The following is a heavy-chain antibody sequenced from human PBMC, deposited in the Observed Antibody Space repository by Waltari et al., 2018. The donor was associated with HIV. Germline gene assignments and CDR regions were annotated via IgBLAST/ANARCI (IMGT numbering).Heavy chain of an antibody. J-gene: IGHJ6*02. CDR2: IYSGGST. Sequence: EVQLVESGGGLVQPGGSLRLSGAASGFSVSSNHLSWVRQAPGKGLEWVSVIYSGGSTYYADSVKGRFTISRDNSKNTLYLQMNSLRAEDTAVYYCASIAYCGGDCYPRGMDVWGQGTTVTVSS. D-gene: IGHD2-21*02. CDR1: GFSVSSNH. V-gene: IGHV3-66*01. CDR3: ASIAYCGGDCYPRGMDV.